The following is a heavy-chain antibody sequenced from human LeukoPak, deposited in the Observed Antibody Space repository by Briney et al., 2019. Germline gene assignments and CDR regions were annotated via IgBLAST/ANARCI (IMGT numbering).Heavy chain of an antibody. CDR2: INPSGGST. CDR1: GYTFNNHY. D-gene: IGHD3-3*01. CDR3: AVFWSGSL. J-gene: IGHJ4*02. V-gene: IGHV1-46*02. Sequence: ASVKVSCKASGYTFNNHYMYWVRQAPGQGLEWMGVINPSGGSTSYAQKFQGRVTMTRDTSTRTVYMEVNSLRSEDTAVYYCAVFWSGSLWGQGTLVTVSS.